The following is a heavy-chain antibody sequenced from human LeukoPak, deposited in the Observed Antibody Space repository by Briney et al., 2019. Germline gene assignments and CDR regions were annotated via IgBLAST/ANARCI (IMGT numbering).Heavy chain of an antibody. CDR1: GYTFTNYD. V-gene: IGHV1-8*01. J-gene: IGHJ6*03. CDR2: MNPNTGDT. CDR3: ARVGYFYMDV. Sequence: ASVKVSCKASGYTFTNYDINWVRQASGQGLEWMGWMNPNTGDTGHAQKFQGRVTMTRSTSISTAHMELSSLRSEDTAVYYCARVGYFYMDVWGKGTTVTVSS. D-gene: IGHD3-22*01.